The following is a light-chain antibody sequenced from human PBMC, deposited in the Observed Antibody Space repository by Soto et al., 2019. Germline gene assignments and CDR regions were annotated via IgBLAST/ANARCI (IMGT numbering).Light chain of an antibody. Sequence: DIQMTQSPSSLSASVGDKVTITCRASQNGASYLNWYQQKLGTAPKVLIYATSTLKTGVPSRVSGSGSGTEFILTITSRQPAHCATDQGQQTYNTPLPSGGGTKVEI. CDR1: QNGASY. CDR3: QQTYNTPLP. V-gene: IGKV1-39*01. J-gene: IGKJ4*01. CDR2: ATS.